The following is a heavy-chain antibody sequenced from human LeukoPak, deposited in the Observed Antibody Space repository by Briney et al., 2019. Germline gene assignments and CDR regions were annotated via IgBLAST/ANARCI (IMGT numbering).Heavy chain of an antibody. CDR2: IYPGDSDP. CDR3: VRHGLGSSWFGFDY. Sequence: HGESLKISCKGSGYIFTTYWIGWVRKMPGKGLEWMGIIYPGDSDPRYSPSFQGQVTIPADKSISTAYLQWSSLKASDSAVYYCVRHGLGSSWFGFDYWGQGTLVTVSS. V-gene: IGHV5-51*01. D-gene: IGHD6-13*01. CDR1: GYIFTTYW. J-gene: IGHJ4*02.